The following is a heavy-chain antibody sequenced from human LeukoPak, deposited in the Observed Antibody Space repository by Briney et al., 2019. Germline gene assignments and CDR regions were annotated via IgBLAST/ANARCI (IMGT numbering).Heavy chain of an antibody. D-gene: IGHD5-24*01. Sequence: ASVEVSCKASGGTFSSYAISWVRQAPGQGLEWMGGIIPIFGTANYAQKFQGRVTITADESTSTAYMELSSLRSEDTAVYYCARARAGWLQLEYWGQGTLVTVSS. CDR2: IIPIFGTA. CDR1: GGTFSSYA. V-gene: IGHV1-69*13. J-gene: IGHJ4*02. CDR3: ARARAGWLQLEY.